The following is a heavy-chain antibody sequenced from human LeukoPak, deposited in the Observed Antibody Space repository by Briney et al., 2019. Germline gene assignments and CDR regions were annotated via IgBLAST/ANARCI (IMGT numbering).Heavy chain of an antibody. CDR3: AREGSMITFGGVIGTFDY. J-gene: IGHJ4*02. V-gene: IGHV1-46*01. D-gene: IGHD3-16*02. CDR1: GYTFTSYY. CDR2: INPSGGST. Sequence: GASVKVSCKASGYTFTSYYMHWVRQAPGQGLEWMGIINPSGGSTSYAQKFQGRVTMTRDTSTSTVYMELSSLRSEDTAVYYCAREGSMITFGGVIGTFDYWGQGTLVTVSS.